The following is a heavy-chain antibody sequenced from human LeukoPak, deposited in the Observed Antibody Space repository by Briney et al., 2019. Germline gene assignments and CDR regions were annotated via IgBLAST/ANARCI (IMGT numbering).Heavy chain of an antibody. V-gene: IGHV3-48*03. CDR2: ISSSGSTI. Sequence: PGGSLRLSCAASGFTFSSYEMNWVRQAPGKGLEWVSYISSSGSTIYYADSVKGRFTISRDNAKNSLYLQMNSLRAEDTAVYYCARGLESYYDSSGYHPRYFDYWGQGTLDTVSS. CDR3: ARGLESYYDSSGYHPRYFDY. D-gene: IGHD3-22*01. CDR1: GFTFSSYE. J-gene: IGHJ4*02.